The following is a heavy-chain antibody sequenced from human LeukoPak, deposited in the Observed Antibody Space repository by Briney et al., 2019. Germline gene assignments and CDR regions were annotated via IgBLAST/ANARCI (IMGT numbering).Heavy chain of an antibody. D-gene: IGHD3-3*01. Sequence: GASVKVSCKASGYTFTGYYMHWVRQAPGQGLEWMGWINPNSGGTNYAQKFQGRVTMTRDTSISTAYMELSRLRSDDTAVYYRARAKSHYDFWSGYPDYYYGMDVWGQGTTVTVSS. V-gene: IGHV1-2*02. CDR2: INPNSGGT. CDR3: ARAKSHYDFWSGYPDYYYGMDV. J-gene: IGHJ6*02. CDR1: GYTFTGYY.